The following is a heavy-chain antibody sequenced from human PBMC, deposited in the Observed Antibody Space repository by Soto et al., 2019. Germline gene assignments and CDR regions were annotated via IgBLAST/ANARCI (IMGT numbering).Heavy chain of an antibody. V-gene: IGHV3-23*01. CDR2: ICGRTGST. D-gene: IGHD3-22*01. J-gene: IGHJ1*01. Sequence: GGSLRLSCAASGFTFSTYAMSWVRQAPGKGLEWVSGICGRTGSTYYADSVRGRFTISRDTSKNTLYLQMNSLRAEDTALYFCAKDRSSGVPEYYCACWGRGSLVTGSS. CDR1: GFTFSTYA. CDR3: AKDRSSGVPEYYCAC.